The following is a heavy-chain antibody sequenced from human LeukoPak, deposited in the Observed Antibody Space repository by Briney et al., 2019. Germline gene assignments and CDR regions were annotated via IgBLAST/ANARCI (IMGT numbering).Heavy chain of an antibody. CDR1: GFTFSSFA. J-gene: IGHJ4*02. Sequence: PGRSLRLSCAASGFTFSSFAMHWVRQAPGKGLEWVAVISYDGSNKYYADSAKGRFTVSRDNSKNTLYLQMNSLRAEDTAVYYCARDWWNDYWGQGTLVTVSS. V-gene: IGHV3-30*04. CDR3: ARDWWNDY. D-gene: IGHD2-15*01. CDR2: ISYDGSNK.